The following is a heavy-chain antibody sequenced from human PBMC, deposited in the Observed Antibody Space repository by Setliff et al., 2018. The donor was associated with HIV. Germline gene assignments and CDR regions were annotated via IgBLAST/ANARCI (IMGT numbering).Heavy chain of an antibody. D-gene: IGHD3-22*01. V-gene: IGHV4-39*07. CDR2: IYYTGST. Sequence: SETLSLTCTVSGGSISSSSYYWGWIRQPPGKGLEWIGSIYYTGSTYYNPSLKSRVTISVDTSKNQFSLKLSSVTAADTAVYYCASSSPQLSGYWYYFDYWGQGTLVTVSS. CDR1: GGSISSSSYY. J-gene: IGHJ4*02. CDR3: ASSSPQLSGYWYYFDY.